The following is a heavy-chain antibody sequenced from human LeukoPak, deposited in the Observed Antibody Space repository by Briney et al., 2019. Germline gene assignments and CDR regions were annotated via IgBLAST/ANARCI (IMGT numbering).Heavy chain of an antibody. J-gene: IGHJ3*02. CDR1: GGSISSSSYY. CDR2: IYYSGST. D-gene: IGHD3-16*01. Sequence: SETLSLTCTVSGGSISSSSYYWGWIRQPPGKGLEWIGSIYYSGSTYYNPSLKSRVTISVDTSKNQFSLKLSSVTAADTAVYYCARVVITFGIAPGAFDIWGQGTMVTVSS. V-gene: IGHV4-39*07. CDR3: ARVVITFGIAPGAFDI.